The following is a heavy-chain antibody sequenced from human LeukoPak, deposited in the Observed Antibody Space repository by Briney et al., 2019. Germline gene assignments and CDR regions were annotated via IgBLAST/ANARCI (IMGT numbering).Heavy chain of an antibody. CDR1: GYTFTSYY. Sequence: GASVTVSCKASGYTFTSYYMHWVRQAPGQGLEWMGLINPSGGSTSYAQKFQGRVTMTRDTSTSTVYMELSSLRSEDTAVYYCARDEYYDFWSGSVGMDVWGQGTTVTVSS. CDR2: INPSGGST. D-gene: IGHD3-3*01. V-gene: IGHV1-46*01. CDR3: ARDEYYDFWSGSVGMDV. J-gene: IGHJ6*02.